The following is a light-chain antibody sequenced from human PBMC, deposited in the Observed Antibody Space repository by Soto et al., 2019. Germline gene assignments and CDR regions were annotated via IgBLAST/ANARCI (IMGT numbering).Light chain of an antibody. V-gene: IGKV1-12*02. CDR3: QQLNSYPFT. CDR2: AAS. CDR1: QDINSR. Sequence: DIHMTQSPSSFSASVLDTVSITFLASQDINSRLAWFQQKPGKAPKLLIYAASTLQSGVPSRFSGSGSGTEFTHTISSLQPEDFATYYCQQLNSYPFTFGQGTRLEI. J-gene: IGKJ5*01.